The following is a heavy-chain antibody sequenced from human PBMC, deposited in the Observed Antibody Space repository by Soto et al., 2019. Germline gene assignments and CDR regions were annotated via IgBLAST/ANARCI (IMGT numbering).Heavy chain of an antibody. D-gene: IGHD5-12*01. V-gene: IGHV4-39*02. Sequence: SENLSLTCTVSGGSINSSTYSWGWIRQHPGKGLEWIGSIYYSGSTYYNPSLKSRVTISVDTSKNQFSLKLSSVTAADTAVYYCARDVRDGYNPYYFDYWGQGTLVTVS. CDR2: IYYSGST. CDR3: ARDVRDGYNPYYFDY. J-gene: IGHJ4*02. CDR1: GGSINSSTYS.